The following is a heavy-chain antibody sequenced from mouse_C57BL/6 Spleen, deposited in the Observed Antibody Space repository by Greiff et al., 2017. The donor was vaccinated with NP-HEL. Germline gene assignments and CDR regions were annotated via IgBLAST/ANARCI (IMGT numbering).Heavy chain of an antibody. CDR2: ISDGGSYN. D-gene: IGHD1-1*01. Sequence: DVMLVESGGGLVKPGGSLKLSCAASGFTFSSYAMSWVRQTPDKRLEWVATISDGGSYNYYADNVKGRFTISRDNAKNNLYLQMSHLKSEDTAMYYCARSLLLLRFYWYFDVWGTGTTVTVSS. J-gene: IGHJ1*03. CDR1: GFTFSSYA. V-gene: IGHV5-4*03. CDR3: ARSLLLLRFYWYFDV.